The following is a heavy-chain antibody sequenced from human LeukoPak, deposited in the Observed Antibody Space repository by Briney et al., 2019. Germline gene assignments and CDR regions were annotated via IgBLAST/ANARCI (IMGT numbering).Heavy chain of an antibody. D-gene: IGHD3-3*01. Sequence: SETLSLTCTVSGGSISSSSYYWSWIRQPPGKGLEWIGEINHSGSTNYNPSLKSRVTISVDTSKNQFSLKLSSVTAADTAVYYCAIRNFWSHYWGQGTLVTVSS. CDR1: GGSISSSSYY. CDR2: INHSGST. J-gene: IGHJ4*02. CDR3: AIRNFWSHY. V-gene: IGHV4-39*07.